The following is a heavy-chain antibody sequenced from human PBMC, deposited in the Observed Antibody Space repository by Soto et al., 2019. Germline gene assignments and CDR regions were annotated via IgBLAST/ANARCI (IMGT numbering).Heavy chain of an antibody. J-gene: IGHJ6*02. D-gene: IGHD2-21*02. CDR1: GFSLSTSGVG. V-gene: IGHV2-5*02. CDR2: LYWDDDK. CDR3: IQSRCGGDCVQSYACHYYYGMKV. Sequence: QITLKESGPTLVKPTQTLTLTCTFSGFSLSTSGVGVGWIRQPPGKALEWLALLYWDDDKRYSPSLRSRLTIRKDTSKNPVVITMTSMDPVDKATYYCIQSRCGGDCVQSYACHYYYGMKVWGQGTTVDVSS.